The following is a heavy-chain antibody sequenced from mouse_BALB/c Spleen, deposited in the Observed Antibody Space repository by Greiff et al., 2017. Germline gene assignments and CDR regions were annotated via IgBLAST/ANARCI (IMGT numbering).Heavy chain of an antibody. CDR3: AREKEDYYAMDY. V-gene: IGHV1S56*01. Sequence: VQLQQSGPELVKPGASVRISCKASGYTFTSYYIHWVKQRPGQGLEWIGWIYPGNVNTKYNEKFKGKATLTADKSSSTAYMQLSSLTSEDSAVYFCAREKEDYYAMDYWGQGTSVTVSS. CDR2: IYPGNVNT. CDR1: GYTFTSYY. J-gene: IGHJ4*01.